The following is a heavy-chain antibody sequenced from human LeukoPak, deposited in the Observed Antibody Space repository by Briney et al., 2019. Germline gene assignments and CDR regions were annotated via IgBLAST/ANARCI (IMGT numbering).Heavy chain of an antibody. J-gene: IGHJ6*02. CDR1: GYTFTSYD. D-gene: IGHD2-2*02. CDR2: MNPNSGNT. CDR3: ARGHCSSTSCYTRYYYYGMDV. Sequence: ASVKVSCKASGYTFTSYDINWVRQATGQGLEWMGWMNPNSGNTGYAQKFQGRVTMTRNTSISTAYMELSSLRSKDTAVYYCARGHCSSTSCYTRYYYYGMDVWGQGTTVTVSS. V-gene: IGHV1-8*01.